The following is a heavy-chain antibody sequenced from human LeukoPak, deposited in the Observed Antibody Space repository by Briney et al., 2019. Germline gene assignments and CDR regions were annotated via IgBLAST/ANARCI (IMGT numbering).Heavy chain of an antibody. J-gene: IGHJ4*02. CDR1: GGSISSYY. V-gene: IGHV4-59*01. Sequence: PSETLSLTCTVSGGSISSYYWSWIRQPPGKGLEWIGYVYYSGSTNYNPSLKSRVTISVDTSKNQFSLKLSSVTAADTAVYYCARHGYSYGPGFDYWGQGTLVTVSS. CDR2: VYYSGST. D-gene: IGHD5-18*01. CDR3: ARHGYSYGPGFDY.